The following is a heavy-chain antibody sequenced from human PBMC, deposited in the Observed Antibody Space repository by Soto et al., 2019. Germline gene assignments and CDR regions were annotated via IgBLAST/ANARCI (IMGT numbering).Heavy chain of an antibody. CDR2: IIPILGTA. Sequence: QVQLVQSGAEVKKPGSSVKVSCKASGGTFSSYAISWVRQAPGQGLEWMGGIIPILGTANYALKFQGRVTITADESTSTAYMELSSLRAEDTAVYYCARAWVYCSGGSCQNAGAGGVDYWGQGPMVTVSS. CDR3: ARAWVYCSGGSCQNAGAGGVDY. CDR1: GGTFSSYA. V-gene: IGHV1-69*12. D-gene: IGHD2-15*01. J-gene: IGHJ4*02.